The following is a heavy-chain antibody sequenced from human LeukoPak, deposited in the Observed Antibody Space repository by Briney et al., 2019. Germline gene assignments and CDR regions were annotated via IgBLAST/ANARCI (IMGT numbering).Heavy chain of an antibody. CDR1: GYTFTGYA. D-gene: IGHD3-3*01. V-gene: IGHV1-3*01. Sequence: ASVKVSCKASGYTFTGYAMHWVRQAPGQRLEWMGWINAGNGNTKYSQEFQGRVTITRDTSASTAYMELSSLRSEDTAVYYCASPNYDFWSGYYTYYYYGMDVWGQGTTVTVSS. CDR3: ASPNYDFWSGYYTYYYYGMDV. J-gene: IGHJ6*02. CDR2: INAGNGNT.